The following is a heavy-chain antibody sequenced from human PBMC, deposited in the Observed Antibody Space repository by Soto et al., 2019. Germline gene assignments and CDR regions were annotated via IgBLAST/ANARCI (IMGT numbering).Heavy chain of an antibody. CDR2: IYHSGST. Sequence: SETLSLTCTVAGVSISSYDWSLIRQPPGKGLEWIAYIYHSGSTNYNPSLKSRVTISVDTSRDQFSLKLSSVTPADTAIYYCARSTYYEYFQHWGQGALVTVSS. CDR1: GVSISSYD. J-gene: IGHJ1*01. CDR3: ARSTYYEYFQH. V-gene: IGHV4-59*01. D-gene: IGHD1-26*01.